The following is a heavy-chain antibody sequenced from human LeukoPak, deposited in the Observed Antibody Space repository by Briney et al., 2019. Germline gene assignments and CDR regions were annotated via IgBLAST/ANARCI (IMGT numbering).Heavy chain of an antibody. D-gene: IGHD1-26*01. J-gene: IGHJ4*02. CDR1: GFTFSSYA. CDR2: ISASSSI. Sequence: PGGSLRLSCAASGFTFSSYAMNWVRQAPGKGLEWVSGISASSSIYYADSVKGRFTISRDNSKNTLYLQVNSLRAEDTAVYYCAKAMWSSGSYSLSPFDHWGQGTLVTASS. CDR3: AKAMWSSGSYSLSPFDH. V-gene: IGHV3-23*01.